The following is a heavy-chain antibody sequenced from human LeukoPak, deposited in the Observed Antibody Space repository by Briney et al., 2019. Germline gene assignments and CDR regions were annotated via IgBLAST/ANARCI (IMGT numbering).Heavy chain of an antibody. CDR2: ISGSGRST. CDR1: GFTFSSYA. Sequence: GGSLRLSCAASGFTFSSYAMSWVRQAPGKGLEWVSAISGSGRSTYYADSVKGRFSISRDNSNNTLFLHVNSLRAEDTGVYYCAKLFGYRVFYAFDLWGQGTMVTVSS. J-gene: IGHJ3*01. D-gene: IGHD3-3*01. CDR3: AKLFGYRVFYAFDL. V-gene: IGHV3-23*01.